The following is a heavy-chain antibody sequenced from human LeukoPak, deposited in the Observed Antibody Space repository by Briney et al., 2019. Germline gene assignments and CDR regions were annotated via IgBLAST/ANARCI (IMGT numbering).Heavy chain of an antibody. D-gene: IGHD2-2*01. CDR3: ASVGSTSYQFDY. CDR2: ISSSGSTI. J-gene: IGHJ4*02. Sequence: GGSLRLSCAASGFTFSSYEMNWVRQAPGKGLEWVSYISSSGSTIYYADSVKGRFTISRGNAKNSLYLQMNSLRAEDTAVYYCASVGSTSYQFDYWGQGTLVTVSS. V-gene: IGHV3-48*03. CDR1: GFTFSSYE.